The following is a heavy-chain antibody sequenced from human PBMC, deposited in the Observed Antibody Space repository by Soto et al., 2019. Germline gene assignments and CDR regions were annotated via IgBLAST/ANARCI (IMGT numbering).Heavy chain of an antibody. Sequence: SGTLSLTCAVYGGSFSGYYWSWIRQPPGKGLEWIGEINHSGSTNYNPSLKSRGTISVDTTKHQFALRLSYVTAADTAVYYCARSLSGYWGQGTLVTVSS. D-gene: IGHD3-10*01. V-gene: IGHV4-34*01. CDR1: GGSFSGYY. J-gene: IGHJ4*02. CDR2: INHSGST. CDR3: ARSLSGY.